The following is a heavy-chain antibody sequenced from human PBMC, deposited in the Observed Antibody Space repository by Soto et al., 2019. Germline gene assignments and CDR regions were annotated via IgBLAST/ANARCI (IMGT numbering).Heavy chain of an antibody. D-gene: IGHD2-2*01. CDR3: ARSLGYCSSTSCFVAATPENYYYYGMDV. CDR1: GGTFSSYA. J-gene: IGHJ6*02. V-gene: IGHV1-69*01. CDR2: IIPIFGTA. Sequence: QVQLVQSGAEVKKPGSSVKVSCKASGGTFSSYAISWVRQAPGQGLEWMGGIIPIFGTANYAQKFQGRVTITADDSTSTAYMELSSLRSEDTAVYYCARSLGYCSSTSCFVAATPENYYYYGMDVWGQGTTVTVSS.